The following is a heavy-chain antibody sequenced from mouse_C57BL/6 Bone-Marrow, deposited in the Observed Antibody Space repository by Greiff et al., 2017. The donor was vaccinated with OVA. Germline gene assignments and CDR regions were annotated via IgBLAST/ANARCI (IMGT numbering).Heavy chain of an antibody. CDR2: IDPSDSYT. D-gene: IGHD1-1*01. CDR3: ARKYYGSSYYYAMDY. Sequence: QVQLKQPGAELVKPGASVKLSCKASGYTFTSYWMQWVKQRPGQGLEWIGEIDPSDSYTNYNQKFKGKATLTVDTSSSTAYMQLSSLTSEDSAVYYCARKYYGSSYYYAMDYWGQGTSVTVSS. V-gene: IGHV1-50*01. J-gene: IGHJ4*01. CDR1: GYTFTSYW.